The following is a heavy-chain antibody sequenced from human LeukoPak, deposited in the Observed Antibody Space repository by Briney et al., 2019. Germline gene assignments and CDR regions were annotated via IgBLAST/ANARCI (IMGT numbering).Heavy chain of an antibody. J-gene: IGHJ4*02. CDR2: IYYSGST. CDR1: GGSISSYY. Sequence: SETLSLTCTVSGGSISSYYWSWIRQPPGKGLEWIGYIYYSGSTNYNPSLKSRVTISVDTSKNQFPLKLSSVTAADTAVYYCAREEAAAGPPDYWGQGTLVTVSS. D-gene: IGHD6-13*01. V-gene: IGHV4-59*12. CDR3: AREEAAAGPPDY.